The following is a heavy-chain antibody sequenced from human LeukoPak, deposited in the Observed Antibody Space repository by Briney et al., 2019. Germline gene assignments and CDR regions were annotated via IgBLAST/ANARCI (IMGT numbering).Heavy chain of an antibody. CDR3: AKDHVEMADELFDY. J-gene: IGHJ4*02. CDR2: IWYDGSNK. D-gene: IGHD5-24*01. Sequence: GGALRLSCAASGFTFSSYGMHWVRQAPGKGLERVADIWYDGSNKYYADSVKGRFTNSRDNSKNTLYLQMNSLRAEGTPVYYCAKDHVEMADELFDYWGQGTLVTVSS. CDR1: GFTFSSYG. V-gene: IGHV3-33*06.